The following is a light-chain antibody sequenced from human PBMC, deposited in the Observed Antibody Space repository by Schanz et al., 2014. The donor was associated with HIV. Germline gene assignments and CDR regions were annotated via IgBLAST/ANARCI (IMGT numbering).Light chain of an antibody. CDR3: SSYTSSSPLV. CDR1: SSDVGGYDY. V-gene: IGLV2-14*03. Sequence: QSALTQPASVSGSPGQSITISCTGDSSDVGGYDYVSWYQQHPGKAPKLMVYDVNYRPSGVSNRFSGSKSGNTASLTISGLQAEDEADYYCSSYTSSSPLVFGGGTKLTVL. CDR2: DVN. J-gene: IGLJ3*02.